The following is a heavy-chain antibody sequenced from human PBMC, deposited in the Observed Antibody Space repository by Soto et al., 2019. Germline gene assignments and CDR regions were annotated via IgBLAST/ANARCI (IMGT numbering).Heavy chain of an antibody. CDR2: IKQDGSEK. Sequence: EVQLVESGGGLVQPGRSLRLSCAASGFTFSSHWMSWVRQAPGKGLEWVANIKQDGSEKYYVDSVKGRFTISRDNAKNSLSLQKDRLRGEDTAVYYCARDGMTAVVRPRGYWGQGTLVTVSS. CDR1: GFTFSSHW. V-gene: IGHV3-7*05. J-gene: IGHJ4*02. D-gene: IGHD4-17*01. CDR3: ARDGMTAVVRPRGY.